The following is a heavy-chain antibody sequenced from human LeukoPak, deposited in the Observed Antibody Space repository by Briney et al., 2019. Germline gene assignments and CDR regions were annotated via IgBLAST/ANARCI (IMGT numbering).Heavy chain of an antibody. CDR2: INPNSGGT. CDR3: ARDYELGTAGTAYEYFDY. Sequence: ASVKVSCKASGYSFTDYFMQWVRHAPRQGLEWMGWINPNSGGTSYAQKFQGRVTMTRDTSISTAYMELSRLRSDDTAVYYCARDYELGTAGTAYEYFDYWGQGTLVTVSS. D-gene: IGHD1-1*01. V-gene: IGHV1-2*02. J-gene: IGHJ4*02. CDR1: GYSFTDYF.